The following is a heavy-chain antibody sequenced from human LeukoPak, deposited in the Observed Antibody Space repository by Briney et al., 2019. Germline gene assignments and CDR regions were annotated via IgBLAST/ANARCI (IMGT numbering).Heavy chain of an antibody. CDR3: ARMPAAAGSYYFDY. Sequence: PSETLSLTCAVYGGSLSGYYWSWIRQPPGKGLEWIGEINHSGSTNYNPSLKSRVTISVDTSKNQFSLKLSSVTAADTAVYYCARMPAAAGSYYFDYWGQGTLVTVSS. CDR1: GGSLSGYY. CDR2: INHSGST. J-gene: IGHJ4*02. D-gene: IGHD6-13*01. V-gene: IGHV4-34*01.